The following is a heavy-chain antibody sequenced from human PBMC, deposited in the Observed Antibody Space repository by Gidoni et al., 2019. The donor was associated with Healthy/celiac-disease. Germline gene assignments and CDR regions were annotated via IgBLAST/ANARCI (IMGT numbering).Heavy chain of an antibody. CDR2: INHSGST. CDR3: ARYYDSSGYYSYYYYGMDV. D-gene: IGHD3-22*01. V-gene: IGHV4-34*01. Sequence: QVQLQQWGAGLLKPSEPLSLTCAVYGGSFSGYYWSWIRQPPGKGLEWSGEINHSGSTNYNPSLKSRVTISVDTSKNQFSLKLSSVTAADTAVYYCARYYDSSGYYSYYYYGMDVWGQGTTVTVSS. CDR1: GGSFSGYY. J-gene: IGHJ6*02.